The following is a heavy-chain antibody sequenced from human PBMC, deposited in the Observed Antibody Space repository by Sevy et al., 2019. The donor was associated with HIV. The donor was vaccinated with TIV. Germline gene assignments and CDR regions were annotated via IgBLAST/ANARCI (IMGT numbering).Heavy chain of an antibody. V-gene: IGHV3-30*02. CDR3: AKDGGGTYLFEK. CDR1: GFTFGTSG. Sequence: GGSLRLSCAASGFTFGTSGMDWVRQAPGKGLEWVAFIRYDGRIKYYADSVKGRFTISRDNSNNTLYLQMNTLTTEDTGVYFCAKDGGGTYLFEKWGPGTQVTVSS. CDR2: IRYDGRIK. J-gene: IGHJ4*02. D-gene: IGHD1-26*01.